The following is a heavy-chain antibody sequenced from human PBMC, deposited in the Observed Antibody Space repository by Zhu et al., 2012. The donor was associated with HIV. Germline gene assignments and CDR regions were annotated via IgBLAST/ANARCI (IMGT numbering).Heavy chain of an antibody. CDR3: ARTRESGNYYGGVSWFDP. D-gene: IGHD1-26*01. CDR1: GGSIISGGHY. CDR2: IYYSGNA. V-gene: IGHV4-30-4*08. Sequence: QVQLQESGPRLVKPSQTLSLTCIVSGGSIISGGHYWSWVRQTPGRGLEWIASIYYSGNAYYNASLKSRGTVSVDKSRNRFSLILTSVTAADTAVYYCARTRESGNYYGGVSWFDPGAREPWSPSPQ. J-gene: IGHJ5*02.